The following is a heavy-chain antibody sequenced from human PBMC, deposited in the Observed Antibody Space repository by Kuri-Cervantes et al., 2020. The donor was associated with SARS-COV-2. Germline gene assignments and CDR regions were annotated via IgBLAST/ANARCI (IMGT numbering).Heavy chain of an antibody. V-gene: IGHV3-30*02. D-gene: IGHD6-6*01. CDR2: IRYDGSNK. Sequence: GESLKISCAASGFTFSSYWMSWVRQAPGKGLEWVAFIRYDGSNKYYADSVKGRFTISRDNSKNTLYLQMNSLRAEDTAVYYCASRRGKEYSSSLGPWNFDLWGRGTLVTVSS. J-gene: IGHJ2*01. CDR3: ASRRGKEYSSSLGPWNFDL. CDR1: GFTFSSYW.